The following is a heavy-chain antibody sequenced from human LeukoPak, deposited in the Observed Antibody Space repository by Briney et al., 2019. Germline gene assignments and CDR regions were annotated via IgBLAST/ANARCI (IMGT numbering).Heavy chain of an antibody. CDR3: ARDAYSTGAFDV. Sequence: GGSLRLSCAASGFTFSSYSMNWVRQAPGKGLEWVSSISSSSSYIYYADSVKGRFTISRDNSKNTLYVQMSNLRAEDTAVYYCARDAYSTGAFDVWGQGTMVIVSS. J-gene: IGHJ3*01. V-gene: IGHV3-21*06. CDR1: GFTFSSYS. D-gene: IGHD6-19*01. CDR2: ISSSSSYI.